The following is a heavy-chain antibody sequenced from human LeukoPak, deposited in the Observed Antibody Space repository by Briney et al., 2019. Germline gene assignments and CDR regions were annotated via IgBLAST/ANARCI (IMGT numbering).Heavy chain of an antibody. J-gene: IGHJ5*02. CDR1: GGSISSGGYY. V-gene: IGHV4-31*03. CDR2: IYYSGST. CDR3: ARRCRSSSSLNWFDP. D-gene: IGHD6-13*01. Sequence: SQTLSLTCTVSGGSISSGGYYWSWIRQHPGKGLEWIGYIYYSGSTYYNPSLKSRVTISVDTSKNQFSLKLSSVTAADTAVYYSARRCRSSSSLNWFDPWGQGTLVTVSS.